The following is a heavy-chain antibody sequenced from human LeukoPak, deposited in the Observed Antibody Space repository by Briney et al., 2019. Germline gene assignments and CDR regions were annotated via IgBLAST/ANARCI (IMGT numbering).Heavy chain of an antibody. Sequence: PGGSLRLSCAASGFTFSSYAMGWVRQAPGKGLEWVSAISGSGGSTYYADSVKGRFTISRDNAKNSLYLQMNSLRAEDTAVYYCAASRVGWFDPWGQGTLVTVSS. V-gene: IGHV3-23*01. J-gene: IGHJ5*02. CDR3: AASRVGWFDP. CDR1: GFTFSSYA. CDR2: ISGSGGST.